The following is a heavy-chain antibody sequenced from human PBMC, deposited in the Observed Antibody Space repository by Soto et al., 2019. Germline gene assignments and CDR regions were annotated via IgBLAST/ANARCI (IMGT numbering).Heavy chain of an antibody. Sequence: PGESLKISCKGSGYSFTSYWIGWVRQMPGKGLEWMGIIYPGDSDTRYSPSFQGQVTISADKSISTAYLQWSSLKASDTAMYYCARNSGYVSGSYFAFDIWGQGTMVTVSS. J-gene: IGHJ3*02. V-gene: IGHV5-51*01. CDR3: ARNSGYVSGSYFAFDI. CDR1: GYSFTSYW. CDR2: IYPGDSDT. D-gene: IGHD3-16*01.